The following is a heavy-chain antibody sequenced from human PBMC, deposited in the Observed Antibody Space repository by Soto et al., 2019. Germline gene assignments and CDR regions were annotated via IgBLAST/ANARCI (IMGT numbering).Heavy chain of an antibody. CDR3: ARDSGHYYRSDAFDK. D-gene: IGHD1-26*01. CDR2: IDPSGGST. Sequence: ASVKVSCKASGYTFTASYMHWVRQAPGQGLEWMGIIDPSGGSTSYSQKFQGRVTMTRDTSTSTVYMELNSLRSEDTAVFYCARDSGHYYRSDAFDKWGQGTMVTVSS. J-gene: IGHJ3*02. CDR1: GYTFTASY. V-gene: IGHV1-46*01.